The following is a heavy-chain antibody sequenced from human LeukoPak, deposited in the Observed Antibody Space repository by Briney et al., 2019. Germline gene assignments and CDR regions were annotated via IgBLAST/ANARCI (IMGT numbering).Heavy chain of an antibody. J-gene: IGHJ4*02. D-gene: IGHD2-15*01. CDR3: ARQRRYCSGGSCFDFDY. CDR2: IYYSGST. Sequence: SETLSPTCTVSGGSISSSSYYWGWIRQPPGKGLEWIGSIYYSGSTYYNPSLKSRVTISVDTSKNQFSLKLSSVTAADTAVYYCARQRRYCSGGSCFDFDYWGQGTLVTVSS. CDR1: GGSISSSSYY. V-gene: IGHV4-39*01.